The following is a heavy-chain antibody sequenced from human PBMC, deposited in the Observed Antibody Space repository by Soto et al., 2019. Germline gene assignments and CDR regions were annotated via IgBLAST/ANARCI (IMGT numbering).Heavy chain of an antibody. D-gene: IGHD1-1*01. CDR3: ARPTSVSYYYYYGMDV. J-gene: IGHJ6*02. CDR2: IWYDGSNK. Sequence: QVQLVESGGGVVQPGRSLRLSCAASGFTFSSYGMHWVRQAPGNGLEWVAVIWYDGSNKYYADSVKGRFTISRDNSKNTLYLQMNSLRAEDTAVYYCARPTSVSYYYYYGMDVWGQGTTVNVSS. V-gene: IGHV3-33*01. CDR1: GFTFSSYG.